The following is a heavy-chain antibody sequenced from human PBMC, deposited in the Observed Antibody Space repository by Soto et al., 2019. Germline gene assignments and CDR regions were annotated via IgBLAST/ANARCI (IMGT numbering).Heavy chain of an antibody. J-gene: IGHJ4*02. CDR3: ARGPRDYYDNSANDFVDY. CDR1: GYTFITYG. D-gene: IGHD3-22*01. V-gene: IGHV1-18*01. CDR2: ISTYNGNT. Sequence: QVQLVQSGAEVKKPGASVKVSCKASGYTFITYGVSWVRQAPGQGLDWLGWISTYNGNTRYAERLQGRGTMTTDTTTNTAYMELRNLTSDDTAVYYCARGPRDYYDNSANDFVDYWGQGTLVTVSS.